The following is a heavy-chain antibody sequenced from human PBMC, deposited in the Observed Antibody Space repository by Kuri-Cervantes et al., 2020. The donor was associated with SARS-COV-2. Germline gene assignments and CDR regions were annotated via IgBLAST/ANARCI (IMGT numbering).Heavy chain of an antibody. CDR3: ARSTSYWYFDL. CDR1: GGSISSYY. J-gene: IGHJ2*01. D-gene: IGHD2-2*01. Sequence: ESLKISCTVSGGSISSYYWSWIRQPAGKGLEWIGRIYTSGSTNYNPSLKSRVTMSVDTSKNQFSLKLSSVTAADTAVYYCARSTSYWYFDLWGRGTLVTVSS. CDR2: IYTSGST. V-gene: IGHV4-4*07.